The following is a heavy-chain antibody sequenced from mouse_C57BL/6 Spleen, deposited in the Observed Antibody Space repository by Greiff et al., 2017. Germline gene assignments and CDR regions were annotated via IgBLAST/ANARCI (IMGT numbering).Heavy chain of an antibody. CDR3: ARALIRGDAMDY. CDR1: GFTFSSYA. D-gene: IGHD1-2*01. V-gene: IGHV5-4*03. Sequence: EVKVEESGGGLVKPGGSLKLSCAASGFTFSSYAMSWVRQTPEKRLEWVATISDGGSYTYYPDNVKGRFTISRDNAKNNLYLQMSHLKSEDTAMYYCARALIRGDAMDYWGQGTSVTVSS. J-gene: IGHJ4*01. CDR2: ISDGGSYT.